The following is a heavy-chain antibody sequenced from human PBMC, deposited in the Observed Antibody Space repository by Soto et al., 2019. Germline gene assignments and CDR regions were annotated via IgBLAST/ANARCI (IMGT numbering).Heavy chain of an antibody. CDR3: AKSDCSGGSCYSSHRY. Sequence: GGSLRLSCAASGFTFSNYAMNWVRQPPGKGLEWVSSISGSGGSAYYADSVKGRFTISRDNSMNTLFLQMNSLRAEDTAVYYCAKSDCSGGSCYSSHRYWGQGTLVTVSS. D-gene: IGHD2-15*01. CDR1: GFTFSNYA. V-gene: IGHV3-23*01. J-gene: IGHJ4*02. CDR2: ISGSGGSA.